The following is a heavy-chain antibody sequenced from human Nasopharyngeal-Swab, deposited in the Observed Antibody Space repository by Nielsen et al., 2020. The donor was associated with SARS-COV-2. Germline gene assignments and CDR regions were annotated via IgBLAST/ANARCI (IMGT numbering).Heavy chain of an antibody. Sequence: GESLKISCAASGFTFSDYYMSWIRQAPGKGLEWISYISGNSRAIFYADSVKGRFTISRDNAENSVYLQMKSLRDEDTAMYYCARDDEDSGYDFDYWGQGTLVTVSS. V-gene: IGHV3-11*04. CDR2: ISGNSRAI. CDR3: ARDDEDSGYDFDY. D-gene: IGHD5-12*01. J-gene: IGHJ4*02. CDR1: GFTFSDYY.